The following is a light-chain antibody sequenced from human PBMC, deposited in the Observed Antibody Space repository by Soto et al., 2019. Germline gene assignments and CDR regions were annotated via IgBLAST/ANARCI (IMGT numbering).Light chain of an antibody. Sequence: QAVVTQPPSASGTPGQRVTISCSGSSSNIGSYYIYWYQQLPGTAPKLLIYRNNQRPSGVPDRFSGSKSGTSASLSISGLWSEDEADYYCAAWDDSLSGHVVFGGGTKVTVL. CDR2: RNN. CDR1: SSNIGSYY. J-gene: IGLJ2*01. CDR3: AAWDDSLSGHVV. V-gene: IGLV1-47*03.